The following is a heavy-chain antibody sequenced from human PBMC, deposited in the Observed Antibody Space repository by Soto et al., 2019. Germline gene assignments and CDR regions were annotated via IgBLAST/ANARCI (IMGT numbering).Heavy chain of an antibody. Sequence: GGSLRLSCADSGFTFSSYSMSWVRQAPGKGLEWVSAISGSGGSTYYADSVKGRFTISRDNSKNTLYLQMNSLRAEDTAVYYCAKGSYYTNWFDPWGQGTLVTVSS. CDR2: ISGSGGST. D-gene: IGHD1-26*01. V-gene: IGHV3-23*01. CDR3: AKGSYYTNWFDP. J-gene: IGHJ5*02. CDR1: GFTFSSYS.